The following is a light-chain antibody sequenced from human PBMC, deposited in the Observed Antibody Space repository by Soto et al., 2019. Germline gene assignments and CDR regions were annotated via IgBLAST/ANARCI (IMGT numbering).Light chain of an antibody. CDR1: QGSSSY. V-gene: IGKV1-8*01. CDR2: AAS. Sequence: AIRMTQSPSSLSASTGDRVTITCRASQGSSSYLAWYQQKPGKAPKLLIYAASTLQSGVPSRFSGSGSGTDFTLTISCMQSEDLATYYCQQYYSYPRTFGQGTKVEIK. CDR3: QQYYSYPRT. J-gene: IGKJ1*01.